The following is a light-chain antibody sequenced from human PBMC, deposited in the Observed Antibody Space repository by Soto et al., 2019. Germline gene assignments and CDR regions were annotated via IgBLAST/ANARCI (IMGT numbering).Light chain of an antibody. CDR1: SSDIGDHDC. J-gene: IGLJ2*01. CDR2: DVS. CDR3: SSHAARSTLA. V-gene: IGLV2-14*03. Sequence: QSALTQPAPVSGSPGQSITISCTGTSSDIGDHDCVSWYQHHPGKAPKLVIFDVSHRPSGVSDRFSASKSGNTASLTISGLQAEDEADYYCSSHAARSTLAFGGGTKLTVL.